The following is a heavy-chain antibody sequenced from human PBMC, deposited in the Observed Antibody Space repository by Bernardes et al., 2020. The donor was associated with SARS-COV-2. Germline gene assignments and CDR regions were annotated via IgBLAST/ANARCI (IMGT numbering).Heavy chain of an antibody. Sequence: ASVKVSCKVSGYTLTDLSIHWVRQAPGKGLEWMGGFDPEEGETIYAQKFRGRVTMTEDISTDTVYMELSSLRSEDTAVYYCATGSTTGWGSPRLDDMDVWGQGTTVTVSS. J-gene: IGHJ6*02. CDR2: FDPEEGET. V-gene: IGHV1-24*01. CDR1: GYTLTDLS. D-gene: IGHD1-1*01. CDR3: ATGSTTGWGSPRLDDMDV.